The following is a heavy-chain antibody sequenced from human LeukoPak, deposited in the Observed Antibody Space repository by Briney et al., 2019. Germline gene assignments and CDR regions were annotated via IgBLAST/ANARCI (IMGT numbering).Heavy chain of an antibody. V-gene: IGHV4-39*07. J-gene: IGHJ3*02. CDR2: VNYDGRT. Sequence: SETLSLTCTVSGGSIFTNSYCWGWIRQPPGKGLEWIGEVNYDGRTNYNPSLMSRATVSVDTSKNQFSLKLSSVTAADTAVYYCAREILTDHYTFDIWGQGTMVTVSS. CDR1: GGSIFTNSYC. CDR3: AREILTDHYTFDI. D-gene: IGHD3-9*01.